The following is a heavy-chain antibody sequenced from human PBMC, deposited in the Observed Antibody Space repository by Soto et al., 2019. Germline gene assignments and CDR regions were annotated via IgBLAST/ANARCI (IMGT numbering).Heavy chain of an antibody. CDR1: GFTFSNYA. V-gene: IGHV3-23*01. CDR2: IIGSGGST. Sequence: GGSLRLSCAASGFTFSNYAMSWVRQAPGKGLEWVSTIIGSGGSTYYADSVKGRFTISRDTSKNTLYLQMNSLRDEDTAAYYCAKVIAAAGTGVWGQGTTVTVSS. D-gene: IGHD6-13*01. J-gene: IGHJ6*02. CDR3: AKVIAAAGTGV.